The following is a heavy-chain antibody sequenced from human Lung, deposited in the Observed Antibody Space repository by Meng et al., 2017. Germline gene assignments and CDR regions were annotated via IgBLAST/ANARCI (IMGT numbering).Heavy chain of an antibody. CDR2: ITVDGSST. V-gene: IGHV3-74*01. CDR1: EFTFSTPW. Sequence: VLCGDAGGGFVWPGGSLSLSCAAAEFTFSTPWMHVVRQAPGKGLEWVSRITVDGSSTIYADSVQGRFTMSRDNAKNTLSLQMNSLRAEDTAVYYCARGGVTTDDWGQGTLVTVSS. D-gene: IGHD4-17*01. CDR3: ARGGVTTDD. J-gene: IGHJ4*02.